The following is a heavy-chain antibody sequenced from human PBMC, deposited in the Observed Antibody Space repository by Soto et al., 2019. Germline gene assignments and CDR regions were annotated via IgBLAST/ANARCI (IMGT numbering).Heavy chain of an antibody. CDR1: GFTFSSYS. CDR3: ARMQWLPSPHYYYGMDV. Sequence: PGGSLRLSCAASGFTFSSYSMNWVRQAPGKGLEWVSSISSSSSYIYYADSEKGRCTISRVNANNSLYLQMNSLRAEDTAVYYCARMQWLPSPHYYYGMDVWGHGTTVTVSS. J-gene: IGHJ6*02. CDR2: ISSSSSYI. V-gene: IGHV3-21*01. D-gene: IGHD6-19*01.